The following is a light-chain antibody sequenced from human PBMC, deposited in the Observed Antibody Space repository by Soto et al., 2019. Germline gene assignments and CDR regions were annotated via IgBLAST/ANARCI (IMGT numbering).Light chain of an antibody. CDR1: QGISNY. CDR3: RNYKSAPLLT. V-gene: IGKV1-27*01. CDR2: DAY. Sequence: DIQMTQSPSSLSASVGDRVTITCRASQGISNYLAWYQQKPGKVPKLLISDAYTLQSGGPSRFSGSGSGTDFTLTISSLHPDDVSTYYCRNYKSAPLLTFGPGTKVDLK. J-gene: IGKJ3*01.